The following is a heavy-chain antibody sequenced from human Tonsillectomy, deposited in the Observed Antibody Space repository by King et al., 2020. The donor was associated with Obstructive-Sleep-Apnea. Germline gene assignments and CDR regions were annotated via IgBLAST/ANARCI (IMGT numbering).Heavy chain of an antibody. D-gene: IGHD1-26*01. V-gene: IGHV3-30-3*01. CDR2: ISYDGSNK. CDR1: GFTFSSYA. Sequence: VQLVESGGGVVQPGRSLRLSCAASGFTFSSYAMHWVRQAPGKGLEWVAVISYDGSNKYYADSVKGRFTISRGNSKNTLYLQMNSRRAEDTAVYYCARGEWELLASVDYWGQGTLVTVSS. J-gene: IGHJ4*02. CDR3: ARGEWELLASVDY.